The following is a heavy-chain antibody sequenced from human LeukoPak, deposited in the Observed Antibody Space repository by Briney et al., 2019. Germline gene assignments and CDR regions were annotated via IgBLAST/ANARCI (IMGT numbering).Heavy chain of an antibody. CDR3: TRVGYIDEGIDY. CDR1: GFIFSSYH. V-gene: IGHV3-21*01. J-gene: IGHJ4*02. Sequence: PGGSLRLSCAASGFIFSSYHMNWVRQAPGKGLEWVSTISSSSSYIHYADSVKGQFTISRDNAKNSLYLQMNSLRAEDTAIYYCTRVGYIDEGIDYWGQGTLVTVSS. D-gene: IGHD5-24*01. CDR2: ISSSSSYI.